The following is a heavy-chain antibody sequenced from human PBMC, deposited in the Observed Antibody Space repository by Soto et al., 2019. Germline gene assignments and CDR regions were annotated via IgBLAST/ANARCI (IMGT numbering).Heavy chain of an antibody. J-gene: IGHJ4*02. V-gene: IGHV3-53*02. CDR3: AISFTGSGWYYFDY. CDR1: GFTVSSNS. Sequence: EVQLVETGGGLIQPGGSLRLSCAASGFTVSSNSMSWVRQAPGKGLEWVSVIYSGGSTYYADSVKGRFTISRDNSKNTLYLQMNSLRADDTAVYYCAISFTGSGWYYFDYWGQGTLVTVSS. CDR2: IYSGGST. D-gene: IGHD6-19*01.